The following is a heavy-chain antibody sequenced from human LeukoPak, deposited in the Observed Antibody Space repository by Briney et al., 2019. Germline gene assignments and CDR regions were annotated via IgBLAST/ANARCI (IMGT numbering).Heavy chain of an antibody. D-gene: IGHD6-13*01. CDR2: ISGSSGRT. CDR3: AKDKEPTSSWYGGIDY. CDR1: GFTFSSYA. V-gene: IGHV3-23*01. Sequence: GGALRLSCAGSGFTFSSYAMSWVRQAPGKGLDWVSTISGSSGRTFYADSVKGRFTISRDNSKNTLYVQMNSLRVEDTAVYYCAKDKEPTSSWYGGIDYWGQGTLVTVSS. J-gene: IGHJ4*02.